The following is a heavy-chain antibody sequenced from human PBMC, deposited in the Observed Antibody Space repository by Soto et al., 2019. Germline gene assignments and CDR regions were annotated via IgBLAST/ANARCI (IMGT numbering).Heavy chain of an antibody. CDR3: AREMPGTTFFWFDP. V-gene: IGHV1-2*04. CDR1: GYTFTGYY. CDR2: INPNSGGT. J-gene: IGHJ5*02. D-gene: IGHD1-7*01. Sequence: ASVKVSCKASGYTFTGYYMHWVRQAPGQGLEWMGWINPNSGGTNYAQKFQGWVTMTRDTSISTAYMELSRLRSDDTAVYYCAREMPGTTFFWFDPWGQGTLVTVSS.